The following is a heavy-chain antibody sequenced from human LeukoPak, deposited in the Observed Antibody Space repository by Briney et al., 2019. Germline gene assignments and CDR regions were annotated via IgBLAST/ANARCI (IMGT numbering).Heavy chain of an antibody. CDR3: ARGSMAKPYYFDY. D-gene: IGHD5-24*01. CDR1: GFTFSSYA. V-gene: IGHV3-64*01. Sequence: GGSLRLSCAASGFTFSSYAMHWVRQAPGKGLEYVSAISSNGGSTYYANSVKGRFTISRDNSKNTLYLQMGSLRAEDMAVYYCARGSMAKPYYFDYWGQGTLVTVSS. CDR2: ISSNGGST. J-gene: IGHJ4*02.